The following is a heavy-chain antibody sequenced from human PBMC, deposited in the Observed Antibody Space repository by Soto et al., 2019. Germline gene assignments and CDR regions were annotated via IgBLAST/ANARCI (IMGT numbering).Heavy chain of an antibody. CDR2: IYHSGST. J-gene: IGHJ6*02. Sequence: PSETLSLTCAVSGGSISSGGYSWSWIRQPPGKGLEWIGYIYHSGSTYYNPSLKSRVTISVDTSKNQFSLKLNSVTAADTVVYYCARDLWGYCGTDCYPLDVWGQGTTVTVSS. CDR3: ARDLWGYCGTDCYPLDV. V-gene: IGHV4-30-2*01. D-gene: IGHD2-21*02. CDR1: GGSISSGGYS.